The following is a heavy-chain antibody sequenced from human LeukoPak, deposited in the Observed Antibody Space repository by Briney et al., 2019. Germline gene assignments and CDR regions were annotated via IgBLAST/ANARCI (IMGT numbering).Heavy chain of an antibody. D-gene: IGHD1-26*01. CDR2: VDYSADST. J-gene: IGHJ4*02. CDR3: AKAPYSGSYSMDY. Sequence: GGSLRLSCAASGFIFRSYAMSWVRQAPGKGLEWVSSVDYSADSTHYADSVKGRFTISRDNSKNTLYLQMNSLRAEDTAVYYCAKAPYSGSYSMDYWGQGTLVTVSS. V-gene: IGHV3-23*01. CDR1: GFIFRSYA.